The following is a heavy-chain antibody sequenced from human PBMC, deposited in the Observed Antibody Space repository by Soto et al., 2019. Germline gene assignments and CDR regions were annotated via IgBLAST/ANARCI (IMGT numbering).Heavy chain of an antibody. Sequence: QVQLVQSGGGVVQPGGSLRLSCAASGFTFSSYAIHWVRQAPGKGLEWVADVSFDGSHKSYAAHVRGRFTLSRDDSKKTVYLQRNRLRAEDTALYSCAKLGDAVSGFFDFWGQGAQVAVSS. D-gene: IGHD3-3*01. CDR3: AKLGDAVSGFFDF. J-gene: IGHJ5*01. V-gene: IGHV3-30*18. CDR1: GFTFSSYA. CDR2: VSFDGSHK.